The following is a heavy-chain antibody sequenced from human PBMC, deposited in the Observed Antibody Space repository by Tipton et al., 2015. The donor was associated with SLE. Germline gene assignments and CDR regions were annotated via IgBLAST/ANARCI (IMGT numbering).Heavy chain of an antibody. J-gene: IGHJ4*02. Sequence: SLRLSCAASEFMFSEYYMTWIRQAPGKGLEWVSNIDPSGTSTYYADSVKGRFTISRDNAKNSLYLQMNSLRAEDTAVYYCARGEYYYDSSGYPTDYWGQGTLVTVSS. V-gene: IGHV3-11*04. D-gene: IGHD3-22*01. CDR1: EFMFSEYY. CDR2: IDPSGTST. CDR3: ARGEYYYDSSGYPTDY.